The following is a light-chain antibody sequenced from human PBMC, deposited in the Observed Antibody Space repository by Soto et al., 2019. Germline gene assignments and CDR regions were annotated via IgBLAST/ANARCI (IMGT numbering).Light chain of an antibody. J-gene: IGLJ3*02. CDR2: ENN. V-gene: IGLV1-51*02. CDR1: SSNIGNNY. Sequence: QSVLTQPPSVSAAPGQKVTVSCSGSSSNIGNNYVSWYQQLPGTAPKLLIYENNKRPPGIPDRFSGSKSGTSASLGITGLQTGDEADYYCGTWDSSLSAWLFGGGTKVTVL. CDR3: GTWDSSLSAWL.